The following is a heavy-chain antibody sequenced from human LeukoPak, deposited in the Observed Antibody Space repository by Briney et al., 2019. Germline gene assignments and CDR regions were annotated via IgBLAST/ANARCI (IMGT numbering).Heavy chain of an antibody. CDR1: GYSISSTSF. D-gene: IGHD5-12*01. CDR2: INHLGSA. V-gene: IGHV4-38-2*02. J-gene: IGHJ4*02. CDR3: AREDGSSGYDDF. Sequence: SETLSLTCSVSGYSISSTSFWAWIRQTPGKGLEWIGSINHLGSAYYNPSLESRVTISVDTSKNHFSLNLKSVTAADTAVYYCAREDGSSGYDDFWGQGTLVTVSS.